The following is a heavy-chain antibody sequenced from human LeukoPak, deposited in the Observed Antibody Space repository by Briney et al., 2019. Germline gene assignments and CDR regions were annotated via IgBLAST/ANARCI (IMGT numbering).Heavy chain of an antibody. J-gene: IGHJ4*02. CDR2: IIPVFETG. V-gene: IGHV1-69*05. CDR1: GYTFTGYY. Sequence: GASVKVSCKASGYTFTGYYMHWVRQAPGQGLEWLGGIIPVFETGTYAQKFQGRVSITRDESTDTAYMELRSLRSDDTAVYYCARVNGDYGGVLDYWGQGTLVTVSS. CDR3: ARVNGDYGGVLDY. D-gene: IGHD4-17*01.